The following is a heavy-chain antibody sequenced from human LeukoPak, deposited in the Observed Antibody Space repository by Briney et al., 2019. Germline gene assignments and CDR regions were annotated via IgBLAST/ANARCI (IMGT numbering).Heavy chain of an antibody. CDR1: GDSISTYY. CDR3: ARGSSSPPEGWLDP. D-gene: IGHD6-6*01. J-gene: IGHJ5*02. Sequence: PSETLSLTCSVSGDSISTYYWNWIRQPPGKGLEWIGYIYYTGSTNYNPSLKSRVTISVDTSKNQFSLTLRSATAADTAVYYCARGSSSPPEGWLDPWGQGTLVTVSS. CDR2: IYYTGST. V-gene: IGHV4-59*01.